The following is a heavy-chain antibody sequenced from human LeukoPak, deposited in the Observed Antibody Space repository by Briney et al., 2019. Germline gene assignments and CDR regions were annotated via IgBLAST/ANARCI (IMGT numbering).Heavy chain of an antibody. J-gene: IGHJ4*02. V-gene: IGHV1-18*01. Sequence: GASVKVSCKASGYTFTSYGISGVRQAPGQGLEWMEWISAYNGNTNYAQKLQGRVTMTTDTSTSTAYMELRSLRSDDTAVYYCARDYIYYDSSGYYYGYWGQGTLVTVSS. CDR3: ARDYIYYDSSGYYYGY. CDR2: ISAYNGNT. D-gene: IGHD3-22*01. CDR1: GYTFTSYG.